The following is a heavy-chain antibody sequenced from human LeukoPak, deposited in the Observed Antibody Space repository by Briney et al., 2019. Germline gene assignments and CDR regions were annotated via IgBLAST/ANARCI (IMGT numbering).Heavy chain of an antibody. CDR2: ISAYNGNT. V-gene: IGHV1-18*01. D-gene: IGHD3-10*01. CDR3: ERDGPGGENY. Sequence: ASVKVSCKASGYTFTSYGIIWVRQAPGQGLEWMGWISAYNGNTNYAQKLQGRGTMTTDTSTSPDYLELRSLRSDDTAVYYCERDGPGGENYWGQGTLVTVSS. CDR1: GYTFTSYG. J-gene: IGHJ4*02.